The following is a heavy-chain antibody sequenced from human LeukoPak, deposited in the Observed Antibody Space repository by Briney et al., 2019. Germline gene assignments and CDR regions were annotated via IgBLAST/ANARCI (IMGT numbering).Heavy chain of an antibody. V-gene: IGHV4-30-4*01. D-gene: IGHD4-23*01. CDR3: ARGSDGGNSLRYFDY. Sequence: PSETLSLTCTVSGGSISSGDYYWSWIRQPPGKGLEWIGYIYYSGSTYYNPSLKSRVTISVDTSKNQFSLKLSSVTAADTAVYYCARGSDGGNSLRYFDYWGQGTLVTVSS. J-gene: IGHJ4*02. CDR2: IYYSGST. CDR1: GGSISSGDYY.